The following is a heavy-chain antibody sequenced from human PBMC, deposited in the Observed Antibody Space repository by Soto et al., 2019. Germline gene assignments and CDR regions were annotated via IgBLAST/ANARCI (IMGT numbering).Heavy chain of an antibody. CDR2: ISGDGSDK. Sequence: QVQVVESGGGVVQPERSLRLSCAISGFTFSDFGMHWVRQAPSKGLEGVAAISGDGSDKYYVGSVQGRFTISRDNTKNALYLQMNSLRSEDTAVYYCAKGTAVARQHFANWGQGTLVTVSS. CDR3: AKGTAVARQHFAN. D-gene: IGHD6-19*01. CDR1: GFTFSDFG. J-gene: IGHJ4*02. V-gene: IGHV3-30*18.